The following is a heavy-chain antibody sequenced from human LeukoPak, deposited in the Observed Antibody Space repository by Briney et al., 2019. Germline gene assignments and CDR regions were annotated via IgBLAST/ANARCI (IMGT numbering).Heavy chain of an antibody. J-gene: IGHJ4*02. V-gene: IGHV4-59*11. CDR1: GGSISSHF. CDR3: TKATQWLAFDY. D-gene: IGHD6-19*01. CDR2: IYNSGTT. Sequence: PSETLSLTCTVPGGSISSHFWSWIRQPPGKGLEWIGNIYNSGTTNYNPSLKSGVTISVDTSKNQLSLQLTSVTAADTAVYYCTKATQWLAFDYWGRGTLVTVSS.